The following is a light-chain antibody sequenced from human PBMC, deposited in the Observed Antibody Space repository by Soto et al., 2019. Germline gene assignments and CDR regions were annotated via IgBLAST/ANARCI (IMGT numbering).Light chain of an antibody. J-gene: IGLJ1*01. CDR2: SNN. Sequence: QSVLTQPTSASLTPGQRVTISCSGGNSNIGSHTVNCYQHLPGTAPTLLIFSNNQRPSGVPARFSGSKSGTSASLAISGLQSGDEGDYYCAAWDDSLNGFYVFGTGTKVTVL. CDR1: NSNIGSHT. V-gene: IGLV1-44*01. CDR3: AAWDDSLNGFYV.